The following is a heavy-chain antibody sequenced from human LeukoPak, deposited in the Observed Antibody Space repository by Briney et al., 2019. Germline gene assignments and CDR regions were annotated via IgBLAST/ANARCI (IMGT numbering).Heavy chain of an antibody. V-gene: IGHV3-74*01. CDR2: INSDGSST. Sequence: PGGSLRLSCAASGFTFSSYWMHWVRQAPGKGLVWVSRINSDGSSTSYADSVKGRFTISRDNAKNTLYLQMNSLRAEDTAVYYCATDIVATMDFYYWGQGTLVTVSS. CDR1: GFTFSSYW. CDR3: ATDIVATMDFYY. J-gene: IGHJ4*02. D-gene: IGHD5-12*01.